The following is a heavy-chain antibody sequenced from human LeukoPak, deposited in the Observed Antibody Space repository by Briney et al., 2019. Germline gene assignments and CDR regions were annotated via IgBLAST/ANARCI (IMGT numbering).Heavy chain of an antibody. Sequence: GESLKISCKGSGYSFTSYWIGWVRQMPAKGLEGMGIIYPGDSDTRYSPSFEGQVTMSADKSISTAYLQWSSLKGSETAMYYCARLRTYGDYAMNYWGQGTLVTVSS. CDR2: IYPGDSDT. J-gene: IGHJ4*02. D-gene: IGHD4-17*01. CDR3: ARLRTYGDYAMNY. CDR1: GYSFTSYW. V-gene: IGHV5-51*01.